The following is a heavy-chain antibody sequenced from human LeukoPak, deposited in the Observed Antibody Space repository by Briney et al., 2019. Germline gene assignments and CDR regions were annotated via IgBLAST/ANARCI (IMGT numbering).Heavy chain of an antibody. J-gene: IGHJ4*02. CDR1: GFTFSTYA. CDR3: ARGHTGSCYSCSDF. D-gene: IGHD2-15*01. CDR2: ISGTGGSI. V-gene: IGHV3-23*01. Sequence: PGGSLRLSCAASGFTFSTYAMTWVRQAPGKGLEWVSLISGTGGSIYYADSVKGRFTISRDNSKNTLYLQMNSLRAEDTAVYYCARGHTGSCYSCSDFWGQGTLVTVPS.